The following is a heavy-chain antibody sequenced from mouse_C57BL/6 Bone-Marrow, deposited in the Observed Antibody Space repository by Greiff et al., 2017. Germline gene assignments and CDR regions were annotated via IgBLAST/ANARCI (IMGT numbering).Heavy chain of an antibody. CDR1: GYTFTSYG. V-gene: IGHV1-81*01. J-gene: IGHJ2*01. Sequence: QVHVKQSGAELARPGASVKLSCKASGYTFTSYGISWVKQRTGQGLEWIGEIYPRSGNTYYNEKFKGKATLTADKSSSTAYMELRSLTSEDSAVYFCARRGYDYPFYFDYWGQGTTLTVSS. CDR3: ARRGYDYPFYFDY. CDR2: IYPRSGNT. D-gene: IGHD2-4*01.